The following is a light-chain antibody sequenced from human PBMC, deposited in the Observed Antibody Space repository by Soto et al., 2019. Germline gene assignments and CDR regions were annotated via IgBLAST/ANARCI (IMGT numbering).Light chain of an antibody. CDR1: QSISSW. Sequence: DIQMTQSPSTLSASVGDRVTITCRAIQSISSWLAWYQQKPGKAPKLLIYKASSLESGVPSRFSGSGSGTEFTLTISSLQPDDFATYYCQQYNSYWTVGQGTKVEIK. CDR3: QQYNSYWT. J-gene: IGKJ1*01. CDR2: KAS. V-gene: IGKV1-5*03.